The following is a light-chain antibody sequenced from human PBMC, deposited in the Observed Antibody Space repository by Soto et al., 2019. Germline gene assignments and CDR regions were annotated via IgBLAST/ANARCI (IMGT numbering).Light chain of an antibody. CDR3: ASWDDSLNGRL. J-gene: IGLJ3*02. CDR1: NSNIGGNP. CDR2: NND. Sequence: QSVLTQPPSASGPPGQTVTISCSGSNSNIGGNPVSWYQELPGAAPKPLIYNNDQRPSGVPDRLAGSKSGTSASLAISGLQSDDEADYFCASWDDSLNGRLFGGGTKLTVL. V-gene: IGLV1-44*01.